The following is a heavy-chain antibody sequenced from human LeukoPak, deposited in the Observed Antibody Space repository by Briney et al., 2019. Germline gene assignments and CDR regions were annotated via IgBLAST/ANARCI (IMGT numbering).Heavy chain of an antibody. CDR3: ARGARAGYNLEPFDY. CDR2: IYYTGST. V-gene: IGHV4-59*08. J-gene: IGHJ4*02. CDR1: GGSISNYY. D-gene: IGHD5-24*01. Sequence: SETLSLTCTVSGGSISNYYWSWIRQPPGKGLELIGYIYYTGSTNYNPSLKSRVTISVDTSKNQFSLKLSSVTAADTAVYYCARGARAGYNLEPFDYWGQGTLVTVSS.